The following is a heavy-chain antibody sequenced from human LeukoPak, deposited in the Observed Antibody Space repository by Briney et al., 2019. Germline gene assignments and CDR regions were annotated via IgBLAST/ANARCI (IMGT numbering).Heavy chain of an antibody. Sequence: GASVKVSCKASGYTFTSYAISWVRQAPGQGLDWMGWINPNSGGTNYAQKFQGRVTMTRDTSISTAYMELSRLRSDDTAVYYCARDCSSGWDFDYWGQGTLVTVSS. D-gene: IGHD6-19*01. CDR1: GYTFTSYA. V-gene: IGHV1-2*02. J-gene: IGHJ4*02. CDR3: ARDCSSGWDFDY. CDR2: INPNSGGT.